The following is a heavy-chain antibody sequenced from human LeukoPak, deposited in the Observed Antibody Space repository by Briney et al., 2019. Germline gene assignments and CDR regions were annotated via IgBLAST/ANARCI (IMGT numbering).Heavy chain of an antibody. Sequence: SETLSFTCTVSGYSISSGYYWGWIRQPPGKGLEWIGSIYHSGSTYYNPSLKSRVTISVDTSKNQFSLKLSSVTAADTAVYYCARDFTMVRGVPDAFDIWGQGTMVTVSS. J-gene: IGHJ3*02. CDR3: ARDFTMVRGVPDAFDI. CDR1: GYSISSGYY. V-gene: IGHV4-38-2*02. D-gene: IGHD3-10*01. CDR2: IYHSGST.